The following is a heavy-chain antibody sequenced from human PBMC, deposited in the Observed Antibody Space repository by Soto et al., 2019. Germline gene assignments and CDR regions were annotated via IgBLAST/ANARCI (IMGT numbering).Heavy chain of an antibody. D-gene: IGHD6-19*01. CDR2: ISGSGGST. CDR3: ASRSSGWYFDY. Sequence: EVQLLESGGGLVQPGGSLRLSCAASGFTFSSYAMNWVRQGPGKGLEWVSVISGSGGSTYYADSVKGRFTISRNNSKNTLYLKMNSLRAEDTAVYYCASRSSGWYFDYWGQGTLVTVSS. CDR1: GFTFSSYA. V-gene: IGHV3-23*01. J-gene: IGHJ4*02.